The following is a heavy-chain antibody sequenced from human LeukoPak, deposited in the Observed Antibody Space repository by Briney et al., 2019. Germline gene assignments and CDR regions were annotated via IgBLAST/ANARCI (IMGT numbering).Heavy chain of an antibody. CDR1: GFALGSHD. Sequence: GGSLRLSCTASGFALGSHDMHWVRQIPGQGLEWVAAVSSGFHAFFADSVQGRFTVSREDARNSLYLQMNSLRAGDTAVYYCVREARGYHCTYFDYWGQGTLVTVSS. V-gene: IGHV3-13*01. D-gene: IGHD5-18*01. CDR2: VSSGFHA. J-gene: IGHJ4*02. CDR3: VREARGYHCTYFDY.